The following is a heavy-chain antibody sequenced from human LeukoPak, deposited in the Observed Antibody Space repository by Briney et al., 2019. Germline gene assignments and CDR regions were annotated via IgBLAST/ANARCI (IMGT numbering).Heavy chain of an antibody. V-gene: IGHV4-4*07. CDR1: GGSISSYY. D-gene: IGHD2-15*01. CDR2: IYTSGST. CDR3: AREALDSSGPNYYYYYMDV. J-gene: IGHJ6*03. Sequence: SETLSLTCTVSGGSISSYYWSWIRQPAGKGLEWIGRIYTSGSTNYNPSLKSRVTMSVDTSKNQFSLKRSSVTAADTAVYYCAREALDSSGPNYYYYYMDVWGKGTTVTVSS.